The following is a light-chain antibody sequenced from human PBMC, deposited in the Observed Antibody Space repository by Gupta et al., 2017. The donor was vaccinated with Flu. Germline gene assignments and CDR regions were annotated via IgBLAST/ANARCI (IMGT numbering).Light chain of an antibody. CDR2: EVD. Sequence: QSALTQPPSSAGSPGQSFTMCTAGTISELGGYNLVLWYQQFPGNIPKLLIYEVDKRPSGVPERFSGSKSGNTASVTVPGLQAEDEADYYCSAYAGANNVYVFGNGTKVTVL. V-gene: IGLV2-8*01. CDR3: SAYAGANNVYV. J-gene: IGLJ1*01. CDR1: ISELGGYNL.